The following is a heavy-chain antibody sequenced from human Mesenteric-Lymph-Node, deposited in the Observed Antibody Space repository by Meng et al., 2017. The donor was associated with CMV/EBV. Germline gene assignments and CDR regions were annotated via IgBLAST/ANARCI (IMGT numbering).Heavy chain of an antibody. Sequence: SVKVSCKASGGTFSSYAISWVRQAPGQGLEWMGGTIPILGIANYAQKFQGRVTITADKSTSTAYMELSSLRSEDTAVYYCARESSRRFLRLYYGMDVWGQGTTVTVSS. V-gene: IGHV1-69*10. CDR1: GGTFSSYA. J-gene: IGHJ6*02. D-gene: IGHD3-3*01. CDR2: TIPILGIA. CDR3: ARESSRRFLRLYYGMDV.